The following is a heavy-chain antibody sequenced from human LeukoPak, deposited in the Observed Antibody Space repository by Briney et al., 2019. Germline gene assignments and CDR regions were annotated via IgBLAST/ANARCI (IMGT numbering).Heavy chain of an antibody. Sequence: PGGSLRLSCAASGFTISTYGMSWVRQAPGKGLEGVSSISGGTTYYADSVKGRFTISRDNSKNTVSLQMNSLRAEDTAVYYCAKSVYHSGDYWGQGTLVTVSS. J-gene: IGHJ4*02. CDR2: ISGGTT. D-gene: IGHD3-10*01. CDR1: GFTISTYG. V-gene: IGHV3-23*01. CDR3: AKSVYHSGDY.